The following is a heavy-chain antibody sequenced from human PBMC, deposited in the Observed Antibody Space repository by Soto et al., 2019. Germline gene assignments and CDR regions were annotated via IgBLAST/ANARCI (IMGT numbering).Heavy chain of an antibody. CDR1: GGSFSGHS. Sequence: SETLSLTCGLSGGSFSGHSWSWIRVSPRQGLEWIAEINDSGSTKYNPSLKSRAMISLDMSKNQCSLKMTSVTAADTGVYYCTRRASTFWFHPWRPGTQVAVSS. CDR2: INDSGST. D-gene: IGHD3-3*02. J-gene: IGHJ5*02. CDR3: TRRASTFWFHP. V-gene: IGHV4-34*01.